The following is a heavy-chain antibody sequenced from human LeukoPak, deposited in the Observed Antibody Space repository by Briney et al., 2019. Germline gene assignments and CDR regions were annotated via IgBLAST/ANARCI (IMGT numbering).Heavy chain of an antibody. D-gene: IGHD3-9*01. CDR2: ISSRSGTT. CDR3: ARGNLLTGKYMVY. V-gene: IGHV3-48*04. CDR1: GFTFSSYA. J-gene: IGHJ4*02. Sequence: GGSLRLSCAASGFTFSSYAMNWVRQAPGKGLEWVSYISSRSGTTYYADSVKGRFTISRDNAKNSLYLQMNSLRVEDTAVYYCARGNLLTGKYMVYWGQGTLVTVSS.